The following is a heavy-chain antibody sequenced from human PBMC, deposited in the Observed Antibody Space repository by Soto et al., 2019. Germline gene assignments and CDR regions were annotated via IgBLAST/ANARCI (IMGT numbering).Heavy chain of an antibody. CDR2: IYYSGST. Sequence: SETLSLTCTVSGGSISSSSYYWGWIRQPPGKGLEWIGSIYYSGSTYYNPSLKSRVTISVDTSKNQFSLKLSSVTAADTAVYYCARHAVYCSGGSCYAYYYYYGMDVWGQGTTVTVSS. J-gene: IGHJ6*02. D-gene: IGHD2-15*01. CDR1: GGSISSSSYY. CDR3: ARHAVYCSGGSCYAYYYYYGMDV. V-gene: IGHV4-39*01.